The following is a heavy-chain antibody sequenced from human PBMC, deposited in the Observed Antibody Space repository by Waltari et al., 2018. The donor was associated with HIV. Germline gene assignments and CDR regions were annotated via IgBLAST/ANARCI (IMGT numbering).Heavy chain of an antibody. D-gene: IGHD3-3*01. CDR1: GYTFTTYY. CDR3: ARWTGDFCFDY. CDR2: LNPSGGRT. J-gene: IGHJ4*02. Sequence: QVQLVQSGAEVKKPGASVKVSCKASGYTFTTYYIHWVRQAPGQGLEWMGVLNPSGGRTTYAQKFQGRVTMTRDTSTSTVYMEMSSLRSEDTAVYYCARWTGDFCFDYWGQGTLVTVSS. V-gene: IGHV1-46*01.